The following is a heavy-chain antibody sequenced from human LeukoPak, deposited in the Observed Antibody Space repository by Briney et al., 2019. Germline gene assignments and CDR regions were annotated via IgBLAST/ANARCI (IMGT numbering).Heavy chain of an antibody. CDR1: GFSFNDYD. D-gene: IGHD5-12*01. CDR3: AKTRGYSGYDSFDY. CDR2: ISGSGADT. Sequence: GGSLRLSCATSGFSFNDYDMNWVRQAPGKGLEWVASISGSGADTYYGGSVKGRFTISRDNSKNTLYLQMNSLRAEDTAVYYCAKTRGYSGYDSFDYWGQGTLVTVSS. J-gene: IGHJ4*02. V-gene: IGHV3-23*01.